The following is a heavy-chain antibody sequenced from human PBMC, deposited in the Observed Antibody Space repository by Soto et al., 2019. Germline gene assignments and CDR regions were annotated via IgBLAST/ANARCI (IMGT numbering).Heavy chain of an antibody. CDR2: IIPILGIA. V-gene: IGHV1-69*08. CDR3: AREHTAAPYGMDV. CDR1: GGTFSSYT. Sequence: QVQLVQSGAEVKKPGSSVKVSCKASGGTFSSYTISWVRQAPGQGLEWMGRIIPILGIANYAQKFQGRVPITGDKSPSTAYMELSRLRSEDTAVYYCAREHTAAPYGMDVWGQGTTVTVSS. J-gene: IGHJ6*02. D-gene: IGHD2-2*01.